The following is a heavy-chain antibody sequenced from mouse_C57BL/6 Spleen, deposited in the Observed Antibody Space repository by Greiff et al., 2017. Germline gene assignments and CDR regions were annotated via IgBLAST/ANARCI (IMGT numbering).Heavy chain of an antibody. Sequence: VQLVESGAELVKPGASVKLSCKASGYTFTSYWMHWVKQRPGQGLEWIGMIHPNSGSTNYNEKFKSKATLTVDKSSSTAYMQLSSLTSEDSAVYYCARLTDYDGAWFAYWGQGTLVTVSA. CDR1: GYTFTSYW. CDR3: ARLTDYDGAWFAY. V-gene: IGHV1-64*01. J-gene: IGHJ3*01. CDR2: IHPNSGST. D-gene: IGHD2-4*01.